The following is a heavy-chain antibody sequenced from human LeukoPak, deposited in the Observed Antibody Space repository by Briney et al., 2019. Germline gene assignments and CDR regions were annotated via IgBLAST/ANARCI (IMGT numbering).Heavy chain of an antibody. J-gene: IGHJ6*03. CDR1: GYTFSSYG. CDR2: IIPIFGTA. V-gene: IGHV1-69*06. Sequence: GAAVKVSCKASGYTFSSYGISWVRQAPGQGLEWMGRIIPIFGTANYAQKFQGRVTITADKSTSTAYMELSSLRPEDTAVYYCARDGGSYYDSSGYSDYYYYYYMDVWGKGTTVTVSS. D-gene: IGHD3-22*01. CDR3: ARDGGSYYDSSGYSDYYYYYYMDV.